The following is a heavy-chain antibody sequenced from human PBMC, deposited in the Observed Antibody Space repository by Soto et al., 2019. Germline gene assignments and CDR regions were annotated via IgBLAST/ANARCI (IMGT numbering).Heavy chain of an antibody. Sequence: GASVKVSCKVSGYTLTELSMHWVRQAPGKGLEWMGGFDPEDGETIYAQKFQGRVTMTEDTSTDTAYMELSSLRSEDTAVYYCAAEPPLGYFDWQVPLTYGMDVWGQGTTVTVSS. D-gene: IGHD3-9*01. J-gene: IGHJ6*02. CDR1: GYTLTELS. CDR2: FDPEDGET. V-gene: IGHV1-24*01. CDR3: AAEPPLGYFDWQVPLTYGMDV.